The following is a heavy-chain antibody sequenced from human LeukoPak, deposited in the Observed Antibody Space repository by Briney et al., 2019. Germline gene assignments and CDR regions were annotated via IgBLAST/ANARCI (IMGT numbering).Heavy chain of an antibody. CDR2: ISAYNGNT. CDR3: ASHDDFWSGYSPFDY. Sequence: ASVKVSCKASGYTFTSYGISWVRQAPGQGLEWMGWISAYNGNTNYAQKLQGRVTMTTDTSTSTAYMELRSLRSDDTAVYHCASHDDFWSGYSPFDYWGQGTLVTVSS. V-gene: IGHV1-18*01. CDR1: GYTFTSYG. J-gene: IGHJ4*02. D-gene: IGHD3-3*01.